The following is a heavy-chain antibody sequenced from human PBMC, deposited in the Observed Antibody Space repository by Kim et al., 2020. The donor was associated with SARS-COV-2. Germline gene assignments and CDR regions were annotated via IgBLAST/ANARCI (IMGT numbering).Heavy chain of an antibody. J-gene: IGHJ6*02. Sequence: VGSLRLSCVASGFTFDTYAMSWVRQAPGKGLEWVSGISGGAVNKFYADSVRGRFTISRDNCKNTLYLQMNSLRDEDTALYYCAKMVIMDGYNYFYYYAMDVWGQGTTVTVSS. V-gene: IGHV3-23*01. CDR1: GFTFDTYA. D-gene: IGHD2-21*01. CDR2: ISGGAVNK. CDR3: AKMVIMDGYNYFYYYAMDV.